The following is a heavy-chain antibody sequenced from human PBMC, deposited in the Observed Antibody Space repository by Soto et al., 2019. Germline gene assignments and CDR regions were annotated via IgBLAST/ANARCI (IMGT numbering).Heavy chain of an antibody. J-gene: IGHJ6*02. CDR1: GGSIGSSTYY. Sequence: SETLSLTCTVSGGSIGSSTYYWSWIRQHPGKGLEWIGYIYYSGSTYYNPSLKSRVTISVDTSKNQFSLKLSSVTAADTAVYYCARDIMGYSYQTRYYYYAMDVWGQGTTVTVSS. CDR3: ARDIMGYSYQTRYYYYAMDV. CDR2: IYYSGST. V-gene: IGHV4-31*03. D-gene: IGHD5-18*01.